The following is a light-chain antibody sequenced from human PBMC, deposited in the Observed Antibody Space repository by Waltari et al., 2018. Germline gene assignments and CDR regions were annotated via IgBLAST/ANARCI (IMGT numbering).Light chain of an antibody. J-gene: IGLJ3*02. CDR1: NSDVGFSNY. V-gene: IGLV2-14*03. CDR3: NSYTGSSSWV. Sequence: QSALTPPASVSGSPGQSITISCTGTNSDVGFSNYVSWYQQPPGKAPKLLIYDVSGRPSGVSNRFSGSKSGNTASLTISGLQAEDEADYYCNSYTGSSSWVFGGGTRLTVL. CDR2: DVS.